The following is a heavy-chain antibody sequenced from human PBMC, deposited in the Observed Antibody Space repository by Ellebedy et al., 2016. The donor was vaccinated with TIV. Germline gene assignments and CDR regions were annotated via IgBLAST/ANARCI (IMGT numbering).Heavy chain of an antibody. V-gene: IGHV3-74*01. D-gene: IGHD6-6*01. Sequence: GESLKISXAASGFTFSSYWMHWVRQAPGKGLVWVSRINSDGSSTSYADSVKGRFTISRDNAKNTLYLQMNSLRAEDTAVYYCARGGASSSADYWGQGTLVTVSS. CDR2: INSDGSST. CDR1: GFTFSSYW. J-gene: IGHJ4*02. CDR3: ARGGASSSADY.